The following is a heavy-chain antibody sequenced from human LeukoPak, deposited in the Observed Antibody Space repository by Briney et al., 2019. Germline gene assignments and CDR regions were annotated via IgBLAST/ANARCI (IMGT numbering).Heavy chain of an antibody. CDR2: INANSGAT. D-gene: IGHD6-19*01. Sequence: GGSLRLSCTASGFAFSSFAMSWLRQPPGKGLEWVSTINANSGATSYAASVRGRFTISRDNSKNKLYLQLNSLRAEDTAVYYCAKPISGGLAVTADWFDPWGQGTQVVVSS. CDR1: GFAFSSFA. CDR3: AKPISGGLAVTADWFDP. J-gene: IGHJ5*01. V-gene: IGHV3-23*01.